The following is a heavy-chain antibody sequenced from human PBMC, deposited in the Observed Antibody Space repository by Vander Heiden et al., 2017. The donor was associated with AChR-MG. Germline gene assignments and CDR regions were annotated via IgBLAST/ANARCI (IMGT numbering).Heavy chain of an antibody. V-gene: IGHV3-15*01. CDR2: IKRRDDGGTT. CDR1: GFDFRNAW. J-gene: IGHJ4*02. Sequence: EVHLVESGGRLVKPGESLRLACGASGFDFRNAWMTWVRQAPGKGLEWVGLIKRRDDGGTTDYAAPVKGRFTISRDDSKNTLYLQMNSLKTEDTAVYYCPTDGSGGSGELKYWGQGTLVTVSS. CDR3: PTDGSGGSGELKY. D-gene: IGHD3-10*01.